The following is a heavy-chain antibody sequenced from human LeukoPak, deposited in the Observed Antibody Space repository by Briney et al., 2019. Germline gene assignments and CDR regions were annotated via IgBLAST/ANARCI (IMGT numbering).Heavy chain of an antibody. CDR1: GYTLRTYD. CDR3: ARAVRIQLLLEY. D-gene: IGHD2-2*01. Sequence: ASVKVSCKASGYTLRTYDVAWVRQAPGQGLEWMGWMNPNSSNTGYAQKFKGRVTMTSDASIGSAYMELSSLRSEDTAVYFCARAVRIQLLLEYWGHGTLITVSS. CDR2: MNPNSSNT. V-gene: IGHV1-8*01. J-gene: IGHJ4*01.